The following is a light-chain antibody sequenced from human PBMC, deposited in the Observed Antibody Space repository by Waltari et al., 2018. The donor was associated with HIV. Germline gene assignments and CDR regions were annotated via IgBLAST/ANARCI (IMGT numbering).Light chain of an antibody. CDR3: ATWDDVLSGWV. CDR2: NND. V-gene: IGLV1-44*01. Sequence: QSVVTQPPSASGTPGQRVTMSCSGSASNIGGNTVTWYQHLPQTAPKLLIYNNDERPSGVPDRFSASKTGTSASLDISGLQSEDEADYYCATWDDVLSGWVFGGGTKLTVL. J-gene: IGLJ3*02. CDR1: ASNIGGNT.